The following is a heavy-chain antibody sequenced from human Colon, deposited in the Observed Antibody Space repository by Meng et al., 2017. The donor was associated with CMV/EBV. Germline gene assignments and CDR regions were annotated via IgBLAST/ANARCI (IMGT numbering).Heavy chain of an antibody. J-gene: IGHJ5*02. Sequence: SGFTFDNLDMSWVRQAPGKGLEWVAGLTGSGVNAYHADSVRGRFIISRDNSKNTIYLQMNNLRVEDTAIYYCARGQDYSNYWWFDLWGQGTLVTVSS. D-gene: IGHD4-11*01. CDR2: LTGSGVNA. CDR3: ARGQDYSNYWWFDL. V-gene: IGHV3-23*01. CDR1: GFTFDNLD.